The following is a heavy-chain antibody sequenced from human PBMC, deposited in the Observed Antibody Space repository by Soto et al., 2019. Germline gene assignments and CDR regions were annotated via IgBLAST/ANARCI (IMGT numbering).Heavy chain of an antibody. CDR3: ARAHAPTLPFDS. Sequence: SETLSLTCTVSGGSIRNVYWSWIRQAPGKGLEWIGFIIHSGNSKYNPSLKSRVTISVDTSKNQFSLSLDSVTAADTAVYFCARAHAPTLPFDSWGQGTLVTVSS. CDR2: IIHSGNS. CDR1: GGSIRNVY. V-gene: IGHV4-59*01. D-gene: IGHD2-15*01. J-gene: IGHJ4*01.